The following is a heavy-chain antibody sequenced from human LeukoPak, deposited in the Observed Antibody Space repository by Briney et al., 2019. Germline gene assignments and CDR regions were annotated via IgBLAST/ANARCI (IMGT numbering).Heavy chain of an antibody. J-gene: IGHJ3*02. CDR2: IYPGDSDT. D-gene: IGHD4-17*01. CDR3: VRHSRDDYGDLDAFDI. Sequence: GESLKISCKGSGYSFTSYWIGWVRQMPGKGLEWMGIIYPGDSDTRYSPSFQGQVTISADKSISTAYLQWSSLKASDTAMYYCVRHSRDDYGDLDAFDIWGQGTMVTVSS. V-gene: IGHV5-51*01. CDR1: GYSFTSYW.